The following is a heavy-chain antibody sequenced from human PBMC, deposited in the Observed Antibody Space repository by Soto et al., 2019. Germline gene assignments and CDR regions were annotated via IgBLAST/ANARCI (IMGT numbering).Heavy chain of an antibody. CDR1: GFSFTTYG. CDR2: IWYDGSKT. V-gene: IGHV3-33*06. J-gene: IGHJ4*02. D-gene: IGHD2-21*02. Sequence: QVQLVESGGGVVQPGGSLRLSCAASGFSFTTYGLHWVRQAPGKGLEWVAVIWYDGSKTYYADSVKGRFTISRDNSKNTLYLLMNSVRVEDTAMYYCVKDHCGGDCYSNPYFDYWGQGTLVTVSS. CDR3: VKDHCGGDCYSNPYFDY.